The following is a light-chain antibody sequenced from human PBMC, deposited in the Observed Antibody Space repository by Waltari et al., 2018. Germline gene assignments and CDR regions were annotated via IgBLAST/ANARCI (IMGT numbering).Light chain of an antibody. Sequence: DIQLTQSPSFLSASVGDRVTITCRASQGISSYLAWYQQKPGKAPKLLLYAASTLQSGVPSRFSGSGSGTEFTLTISSLQPEDFATYYCQQLNSYPLVTFGQGTKLEIK. CDR1: QGISSY. CDR3: QQLNSYPLVT. CDR2: AAS. J-gene: IGKJ2*01. V-gene: IGKV1-9*01.